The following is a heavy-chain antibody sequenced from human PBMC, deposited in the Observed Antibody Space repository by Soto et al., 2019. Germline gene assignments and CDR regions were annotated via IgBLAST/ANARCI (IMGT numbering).Heavy chain of an antibody. V-gene: IGHV3-11*06. J-gene: IGHJ4*02. CDR2: ISSSSSYT. CDR3: ARESSRGYSVYVNFYX. Sequence: PGGSLRLSCAASGFTFSDYYMSWIRQAPGKGLEGVSYISSSSSYTNYADSVKGRFTISRDNAKNSLYLQMNSLRAEDTAVYYCARESSRGYSVYVNFYXWGQGTLVTVSX. CDR1: GFTFSDYY. D-gene: IGHD5-12*01.